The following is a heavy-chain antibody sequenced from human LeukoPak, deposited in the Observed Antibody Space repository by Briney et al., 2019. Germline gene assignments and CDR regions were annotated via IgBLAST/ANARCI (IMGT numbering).Heavy chain of an antibody. Sequence: SETLSLTCTVSGGSIRSSSYYWGWIRQPPGKGLEWIGSIYYSGSTYYNPSLKSRVTISVDTSKNQFSLKLSSVTAADTAVYYCARHYYDSSGYFVWGQGTLVTVSS. D-gene: IGHD3-22*01. CDR3: ARHYYDSSGYFV. J-gene: IGHJ4*02. CDR1: GGSIRSSSYY. V-gene: IGHV4-39*01. CDR2: IYYSGST.